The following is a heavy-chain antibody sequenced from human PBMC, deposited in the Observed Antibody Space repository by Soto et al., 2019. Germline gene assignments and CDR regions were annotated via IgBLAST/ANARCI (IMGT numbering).Heavy chain of an antibody. Sequence: PGGSRRRCWAASGFTVSKALMSWVRQAPGKGLEWVGRIKSKTDGGTTDYAAPVKGRFTISRDDSKNTLYLQINSLKTEDTAVYYCTTGPGIVVVVAATPLGMDVWGQGTTVTVSS. CDR1: GFTVSKAL. J-gene: IGHJ6*02. V-gene: IGHV3-15*01. CDR3: TTGPGIVVVVAATPLGMDV. CDR2: IKSKTDGGTT. D-gene: IGHD2-15*01.